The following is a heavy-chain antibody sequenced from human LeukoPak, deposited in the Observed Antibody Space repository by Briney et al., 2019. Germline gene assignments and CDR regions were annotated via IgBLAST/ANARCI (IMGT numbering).Heavy chain of an antibody. CDR1: GGSISSGGYY. D-gene: IGHD3-9*01. CDR2: IYYSGST. V-gene: IGHV4-31*03. CDR3: ARERLRYFDWDPLIAFDI. Sequence: SETLSLTCTVSGGSISSGGYYWSWIRQHPGKGLEWIGYIYYSGSTYYNPSLKSRVTISVDTSKNQFSLKLSSVTAADTAVYYCARERLRYFDWDPLIAFDIWGQGTMVTVSS. J-gene: IGHJ3*02.